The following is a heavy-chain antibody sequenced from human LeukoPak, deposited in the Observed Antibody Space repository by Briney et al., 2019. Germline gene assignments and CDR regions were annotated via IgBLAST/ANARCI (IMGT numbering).Heavy chain of an antibody. CDR3: ARVGLGYGDYGYFDY. CDR1: GFTFSSYA. CDR2: ISGSGGST. J-gene: IGHJ4*02. Sequence: GGSLRLSCATSGFTFSSYAMSWVRKAPGKGLEWVSAISGSGGSTYYADSVKGRFTISRDNSKNTLYLQMNSLRAEDTAVYYCARVGLGYGDYGYFDYWGQGTLVTVSS. D-gene: IGHD4-17*01. V-gene: IGHV3-23*01.